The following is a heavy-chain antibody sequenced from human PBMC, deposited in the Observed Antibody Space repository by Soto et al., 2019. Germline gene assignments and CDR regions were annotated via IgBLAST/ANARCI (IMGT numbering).Heavy chain of an antibody. D-gene: IGHD3-10*01. CDR3: ARGSEPGNYYYYYMDL. J-gene: IGHJ6*03. CDR1: GDSISGYY. CDR2: ISYSGTT. V-gene: IGHV4-59*01. Sequence: QVQLQESGPGLVKPSETLSLTCSVSGDSISGYYWNWIRQPPGKGLEWIGYISYSGTTNYKPSLKSQVTISLDTSMNRFSLKVRSVTAADTAVYYCARGSEPGNYYYYYMDLWGKGTTVTVAS.